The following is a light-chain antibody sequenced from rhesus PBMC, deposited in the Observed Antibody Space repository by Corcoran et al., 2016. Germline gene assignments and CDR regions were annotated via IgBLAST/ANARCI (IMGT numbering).Light chain of an antibody. J-gene: IGKJ4*01. V-gene: IGKV3-10*01. CDR1: QSVSSD. Sequence: QVILTQSPATLSLSPGERATLSCRASQSVSSDLAWYQQKPGQAPRLLIYDASSRATGIPERFSGSGSDTELTMKISRWEAEDVGVYYCMQALEFPALTFGGGTKVEIK. CDR2: DAS. CDR3: MQALEFPALT.